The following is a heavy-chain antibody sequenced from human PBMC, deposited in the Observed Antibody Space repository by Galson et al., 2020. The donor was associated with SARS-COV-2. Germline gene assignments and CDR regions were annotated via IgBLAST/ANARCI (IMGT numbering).Heavy chain of an antibody. CDR1: GFTFSSYA. J-gene: IGHJ4*02. CDR2: ISYDGSNK. V-gene: IGHV3-30*01. Sequence: GGSLRLSCAASGFTFSSYAMHCVRQAPGKGLEWVAVISYDGSNKYYADSVKGRFTISRDNSKNTLYLQMNSLRAEDTAVYYCARTYSGSYLNYFDYWGQGTLVTVSS. CDR3: ARTYSGSYLNYFDY. D-gene: IGHD1-26*01.